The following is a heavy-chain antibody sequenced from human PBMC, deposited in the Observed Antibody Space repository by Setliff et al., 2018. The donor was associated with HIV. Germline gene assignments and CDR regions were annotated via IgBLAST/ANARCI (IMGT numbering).Heavy chain of an antibody. CDR3: ATLSGPVDH. CDR2: INHAGST. J-gene: IGHJ4*02. D-gene: IGHD3-3*01. CDR1: GASFSGYF. V-gene: IGHV4-34*01. Sequence: SETLSLTCTLYGASFSGYFWSWIRQPPGKGLEWIGEINHAGSTNFNLSLKGRVTISVDMSKRQFSLHLTSVTAADTAVYYCATLSGPVDHWGQGTQVTVSS.